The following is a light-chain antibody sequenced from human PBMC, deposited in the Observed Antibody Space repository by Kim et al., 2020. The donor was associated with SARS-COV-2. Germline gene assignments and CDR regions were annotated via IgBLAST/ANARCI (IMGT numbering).Light chain of an antibody. CDR1: QDIRND. CDR2: GAS. Sequence: ASVGDRVTITCRASQDIRNDLGWYQQNPGRAPKRLIYGASSLQSGVPSRFSGSGSGTEFTLTVSSVQPEDFATYFCLQHSTYPITFGQGTRLEIK. J-gene: IGKJ5*01. CDR3: LQHSTYPIT. V-gene: IGKV1-17*01.